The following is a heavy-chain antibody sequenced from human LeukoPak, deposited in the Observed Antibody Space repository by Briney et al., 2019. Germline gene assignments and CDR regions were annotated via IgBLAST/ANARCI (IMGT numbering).Heavy chain of an antibody. CDR3: AREGVGANFFDY. CDR1: GGSISSYY. CDR2: MHYSGST. V-gene: IGHV4-59*01. D-gene: IGHD1-26*01. J-gene: IGHJ4*02. Sequence: SETLSLTCTVSGGSISSYYWSWIRQPPGKGLEWIGYMHYSGSTNYNPSLKSRVTISVDTSKNQFSLKLTSVTAADTAVYYCAREGVGANFFDYWGQGTQVTVSS.